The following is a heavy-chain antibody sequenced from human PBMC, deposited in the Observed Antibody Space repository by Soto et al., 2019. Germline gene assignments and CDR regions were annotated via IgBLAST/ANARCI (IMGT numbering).Heavy chain of an antibody. CDR3: ARGCTNGVCPYGMDV. J-gene: IGHJ6*02. Sequence: PGESLKISCKGSGYSFTSYWIGWVRQMPGKGLEWMGIIYPGDSDTRYSPSFQGQVTISADKSSSTAYLQWSSLEASDTAMYYCARGCTNGVCPYGMDVWGQGTTVTVSS. D-gene: IGHD2-8*01. CDR1: GYSFTSYW. V-gene: IGHV5-51*01. CDR2: IYPGDSDT.